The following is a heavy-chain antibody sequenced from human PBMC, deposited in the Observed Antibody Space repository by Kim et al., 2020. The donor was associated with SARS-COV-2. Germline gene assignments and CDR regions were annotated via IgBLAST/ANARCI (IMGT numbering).Heavy chain of an antibody. Sequence: SVKVSCKASGGTFSSYAISWVRQAPGQGLEWMGGIIPIFGTANYAQKFQGRVTITADESTSTAYMELSSLRSEDTAVYYCARGGQGHYGSGRHAPYYFDYWGQGTLVTVSS. D-gene: IGHD3-10*01. CDR2: IIPIFGTA. CDR1: GGTFSSYA. J-gene: IGHJ4*02. CDR3: ARGGQGHYGSGRHAPYYFDY. V-gene: IGHV1-69*13.